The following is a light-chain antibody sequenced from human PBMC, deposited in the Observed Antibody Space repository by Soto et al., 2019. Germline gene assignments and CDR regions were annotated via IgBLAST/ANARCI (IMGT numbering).Light chain of an antibody. Sequence: IQFTQSPPSLSASVVDRVTITCRASQGVSSSLAWYHQQPGKAPKLLIYAATTLQSGVPSRFSGSGSGTDFTLTINSLQPEDFATYYCQQLHSYPFTFGQGTRLEI. CDR1: QGVSSS. V-gene: IGKV1-9*01. CDR2: AAT. J-gene: IGKJ5*01. CDR3: QQLHSYPFT.